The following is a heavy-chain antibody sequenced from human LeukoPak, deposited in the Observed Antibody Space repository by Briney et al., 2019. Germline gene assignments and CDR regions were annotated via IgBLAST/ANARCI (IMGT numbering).Heavy chain of an antibody. V-gene: IGHV4-39*07. CDR3: ARGRGCSGGSCYHYYFDY. CDR1: GGSISSSSYY. J-gene: IGHJ4*02. Sequence: SETLSLTCTVSGGSISSSSYYWGWIRQPPGKGLEWIGSIYYSGSTYYNPSLKSRVTISVDTSKNQFSLKLSSVTAADTAVYYCARGRGCSGGSCYHYYFDYWGQGTLVTVSS. D-gene: IGHD2-15*01. CDR2: IYYSGST.